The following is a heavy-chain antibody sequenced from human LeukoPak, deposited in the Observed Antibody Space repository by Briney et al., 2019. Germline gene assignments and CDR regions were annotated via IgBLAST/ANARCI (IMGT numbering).Heavy chain of an antibody. Sequence: GSLRLSCAASGFTFSSYGMHWVRQAPGKGLEWVSYISSSGSTIYYADSVKGRFTISRDNAKNSLYLQMNSLRAEDTAVYYCASVLSSSSAYWGQGTLVTVSS. CDR2: ISSSGSTI. V-gene: IGHV3-48*04. D-gene: IGHD6-6*01. J-gene: IGHJ4*02. CDR3: ASVLSSSSAY. CDR1: GFTFSSYG.